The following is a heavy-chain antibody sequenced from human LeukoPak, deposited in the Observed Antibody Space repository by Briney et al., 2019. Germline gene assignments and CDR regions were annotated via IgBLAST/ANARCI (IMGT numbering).Heavy chain of an antibody. CDR3: ARDRAYCGGDCSRRKDWFDP. Sequence: GGSLRLSCAASGFTFSSYSMNWVRQAPGKGLEWVSSISSSSSYIYYADSVKGRFTISRDNAKNSLYLQMNSLRAEDTAVYYCARDRAYCGGDCSRRKDWFDPWGQGTLVTVPS. CDR1: GFTFSSYS. J-gene: IGHJ5*02. D-gene: IGHD2-21*02. V-gene: IGHV3-21*01. CDR2: ISSSSSYI.